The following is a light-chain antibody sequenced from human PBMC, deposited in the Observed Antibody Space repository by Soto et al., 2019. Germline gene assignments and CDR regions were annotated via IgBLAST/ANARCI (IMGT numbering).Light chain of an antibody. Sequence: EIVLTQSPGTLSLSPGERATLSCRASQSLSSSYLAWYQQKPGQAPRLLIYETSSRATGIPDRFSGSGSQTDFTLTISRLEPEDFAVYYCQQYGTSPRTFGQGTKVEIK. CDR1: QSLSSSY. V-gene: IGKV3-20*01. CDR2: ETS. J-gene: IGKJ1*01. CDR3: QQYGTSPRT.